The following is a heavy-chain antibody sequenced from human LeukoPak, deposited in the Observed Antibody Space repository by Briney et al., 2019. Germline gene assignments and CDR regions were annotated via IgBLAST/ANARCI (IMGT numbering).Heavy chain of an antibody. V-gene: IGHV3-23*01. CDR1: GFTFDSYA. Sequence: GGSLRLSCAASGFTFDSYAMNWVRQSPGKGLEWVSAITGSGTTTYYADPVKGRFTISRDNSKSTLYLQVHSLRVDDTAVYYCAKALRTALTMHFDQWGQGTLVTVSS. CDR2: ITGSGTTT. CDR3: AKALRTALTMHFDQ. D-gene: IGHD4-17*01. J-gene: IGHJ4*02.